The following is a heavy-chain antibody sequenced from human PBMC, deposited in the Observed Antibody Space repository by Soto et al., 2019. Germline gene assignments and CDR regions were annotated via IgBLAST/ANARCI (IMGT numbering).Heavy chain of an antibody. Sequence: EVQLVESGGGLVQPGGSLRLSCAASGFTFSLYSMSWVRQAPGKGLEWVSYISRSSTGIHYADSVKGRFTISRDDDTNSMHLQMNSLRDGDTAVYYCVRSKGGYSYGTPFDYWGQGTLVTVSS. CDR2: ISRSSTGI. V-gene: IGHV3-48*02. CDR3: VRSKGGYSYGTPFDY. CDR1: GFTFSLYS. D-gene: IGHD5-18*01. J-gene: IGHJ4*02.